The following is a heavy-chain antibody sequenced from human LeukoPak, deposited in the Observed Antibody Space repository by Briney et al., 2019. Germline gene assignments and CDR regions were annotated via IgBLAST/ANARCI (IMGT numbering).Heavy chain of an antibody. CDR1: GGSISSGGYY. V-gene: IGHV4-30-2*01. D-gene: IGHD1-26*01. Sequence: SETLSLTCTVSGGSISSGGYYWSWIRQPPGKGLEWIGYIYHSGSTYYNPSLKSRVTISVDRSKNQFSLKLSSVAAADTAVYHCAREPTTGLRAFDIWGQGTMVTVSS. J-gene: IGHJ3*02. CDR2: IYHSGST. CDR3: AREPTTGLRAFDI.